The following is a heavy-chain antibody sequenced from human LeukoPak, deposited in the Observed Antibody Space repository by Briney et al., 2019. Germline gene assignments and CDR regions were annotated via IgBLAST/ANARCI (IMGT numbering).Heavy chain of an antibody. Sequence: PSETLSLTCTVSGGSISSGGYYWSWIRQHPGKGLEWIGYIYYSGSTYYNPSLKSRVTISVDTSKNQFSLKLSSVTAADTAVYYCARAGFEGCRGARCYFRDYYYYGMDVWGQGTSVTVSS. D-gene: IGHD3-10*01. CDR3: ARAGFEGCRGARCYFRDYYYYGMDV. CDR2: IYYSGST. J-gene: IGHJ6*02. CDR1: GGSISSGGYY. V-gene: IGHV4-31*03.